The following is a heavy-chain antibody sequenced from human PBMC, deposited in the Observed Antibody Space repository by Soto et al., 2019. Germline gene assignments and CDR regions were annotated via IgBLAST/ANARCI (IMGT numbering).Heavy chain of an antibody. CDR1: GFTFSTYA. Sequence: GGSLRLSCAASGFTFSTYAMHWVRQAPGKGLERVAVVSYDGSNKFYADSVKGRFTISRDNSKNTLYLQMNSLRAEDTAFYYCASEYCSGGSCYGVNFWGQGTLVTVSS. CDR2: VSYDGSNK. J-gene: IGHJ4*02. V-gene: IGHV3-30-3*01. D-gene: IGHD2-15*01. CDR3: ASEYCSGGSCYGVNF.